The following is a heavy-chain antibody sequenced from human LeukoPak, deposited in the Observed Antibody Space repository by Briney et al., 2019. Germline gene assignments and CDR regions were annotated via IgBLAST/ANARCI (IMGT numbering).Heavy chain of an antibody. Sequence: GGSLRLSCAASGFTFSSYGMHWVRQAPGKGLEWVAVISYDGSNKYYADSVKGRFTISRDNSKNTLYLQMNSLRAEDTAVYYCAKGPVWFGESGYNWFDPWGQGTLVTVSS. J-gene: IGHJ5*02. D-gene: IGHD3-10*01. V-gene: IGHV3-30*18. CDR2: ISYDGSNK. CDR3: AKGPVWFGESGYNWFDP. CDR1: GFTFSSYG.